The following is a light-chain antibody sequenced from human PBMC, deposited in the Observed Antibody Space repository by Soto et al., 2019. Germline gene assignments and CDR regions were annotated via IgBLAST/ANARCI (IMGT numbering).Light chain of an antibody. V-gene: IGKV3-15*01. CDR3: QVYGSSSKT. CDR2: GAS. CDR1: QSVSSR. Sequence: EIVMTQSPATLSVSPVERATLSFRASQSVSSRLAWYQQKPGQAPRLLIYGASTRATGIPARFSGSGSGTEFTLTISRLEPEDFAVYFCQVYGSSSKTFGQGTNVDI. J-gene: IGKJ1*01.